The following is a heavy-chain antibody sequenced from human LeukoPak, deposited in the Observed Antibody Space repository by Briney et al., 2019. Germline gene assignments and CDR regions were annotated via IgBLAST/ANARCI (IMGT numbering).Heavy chain of an antibody. Sequence: PSETLSLTCAVYDGSFSGFHWTWIRRPLGKGLEWIGEINQIRDTNYIPSPKSRLTMTLNTSKRQFSLELRSVTAADKAIYYCARRHSGDYLYWYFDLWGRGTLVTVSS. V-gene: IGHV4-34*01. D-gene: IGHD3-22*01. CDR1: DGSFSGFH. J-gene: IGHJ2*01. CDR3: ARRHSGDYLYWYFDL. CDR2: INQIRDT.